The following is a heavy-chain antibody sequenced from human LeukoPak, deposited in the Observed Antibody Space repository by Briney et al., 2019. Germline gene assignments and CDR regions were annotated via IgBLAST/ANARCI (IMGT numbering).Heavy chain of an antibody. CDR3: AGRVLRYFDWFY. V-gene: IGHV4-39*07. Sequence: SETLSLTCTVSGGSISSSSYYWGWIRQPPGKGLEWIGSMYYSGSTYYNPSLKSRVTISVDTSKNQFSLKLSSVTAADTAVYYCAGRVLRYFDWFYWGQGTLVTVSS. CDR1: GGSISSSSYY. CDR2: MYYSGST. D-gene: IGHD3-9*01. J-gene: IGHJ4*02.